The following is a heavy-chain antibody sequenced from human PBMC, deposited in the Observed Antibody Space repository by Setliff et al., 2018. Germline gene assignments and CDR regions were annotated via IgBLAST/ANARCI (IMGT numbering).Heavy chain of an antibody. CDR2: INPNSGGT. J-gene: IGHJ6*03. D-gene: IGHD6-13*01. V-gene: IGHV1-2*02. Sequence: ASVKVSCKASGYTFVGYYLHGVRQAPGQGLEWMGWINPNSGGTNYAKKFQGRVTMTRDNSISTAYMELSRLKSDDTDVYYCARSGQKAAEYYNYYYMDVWGKGTTVTVSS. CDR1: GYTFVGYY. CDR3: ARSGQKAAEYYNYYYMDV.